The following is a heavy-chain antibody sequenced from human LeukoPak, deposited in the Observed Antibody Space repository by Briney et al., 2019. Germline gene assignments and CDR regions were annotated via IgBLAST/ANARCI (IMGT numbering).Heavy chain of an antibody. Sequence: GGSLRLSCAGSGMYLSNYGMSWVRQAPGKGLEWVPAISGSSGSTNYADSVKGRFTISRDNPKNTLYLQMNRRRAEATAVYFCAKRGVMTRVILVGFEKEASYFASWGEGALVTVSS. J-gene: IGHJ4*02. V-gene: IGHV3-23*01. CDR3: AKRGVMTRVILVGFEKEASYFAS. D-gene: IGHD3-10*01. CDR1: GMYLSNYG. CDR2: ISGSSGST.